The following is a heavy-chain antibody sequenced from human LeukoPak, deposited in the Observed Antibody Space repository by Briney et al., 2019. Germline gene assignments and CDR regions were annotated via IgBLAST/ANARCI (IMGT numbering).Heavy chain of an antibody. CDR3: VRDAVSDYGGEPDY. D-gene: IGHD4-23*01. CDR2: ISSSSYI. CDR1: GFTFSSYS. Sequence: PGGSLRLSCAASGFTFSSYSMNWVRQAPGKGLEWVSSISSSSYIYYADSVKGRFTISRDNAKNSLYLQMNSLRAEDTAVYYCVRDAVSDYGGEPDYWGQGTLVTVSS. J-gene: IGHJ4*02. V-gene: IGHV3-21*01.